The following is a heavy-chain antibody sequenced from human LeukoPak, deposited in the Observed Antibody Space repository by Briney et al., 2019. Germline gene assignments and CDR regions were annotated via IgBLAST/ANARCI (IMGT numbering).Heavy chain of an antibody. V-gene: IGHV4-34*01. CDR1: GGSFSGYY. Sequence: SETLSLTCAVYGGSFSGYYWSWIRQPPGKGLEWIGEINHSGSTNYNPSLKSRVTISVDTSKNQFSLKLSSVTAADTAVYYCAGQRITMIASGSGRLDPWGQGTLVTVSS. CDR3: AGQRITMIASGSGRLDP. CDR2: INHSGST. D-gene: IGHD3-22*01. J-gene: IGHJ5*02.